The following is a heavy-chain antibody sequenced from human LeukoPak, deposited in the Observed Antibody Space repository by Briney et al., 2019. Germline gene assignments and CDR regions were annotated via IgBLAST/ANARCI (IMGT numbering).Heavy chain of an antibody. J-gene: IGHJ6*04. V-gene: IGHV3-30*04. CDR1: GFTFSSYA. Sequence: GGSLRLSCAASGFTFSSYAMHWVRHAPRKGLERVAVISYDGSNKYYADSAKARFTISRDNSKNTLYLQMNSLRAEDTAVYYCARQRPAAIEVSGMDVWGKGTTVTVSS. D-gene: IGHD2-2*01. CDR2: ISYDGSNK. CDR3: ARQRPAAIEVSGMDV.